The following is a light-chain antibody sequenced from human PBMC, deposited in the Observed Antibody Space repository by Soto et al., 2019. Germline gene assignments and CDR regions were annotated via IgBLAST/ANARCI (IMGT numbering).Light chain of an antibody. V-gene: IGKV3-15*01. Sequence: EIVMTQSPATLSVSPGERATLSCRASQSVSSNLAWYQQKPGQAPRLLIYGASTRAAGIPARFSGSGSGTEFTLTISSLPSEYFAVYYSQQYNNWPFTFGPGTKVDIK. CDR3: QQYNNWPFT. CDR1: QSVSSN. CDR2: GAS. J-gene: IGKJ3*01.